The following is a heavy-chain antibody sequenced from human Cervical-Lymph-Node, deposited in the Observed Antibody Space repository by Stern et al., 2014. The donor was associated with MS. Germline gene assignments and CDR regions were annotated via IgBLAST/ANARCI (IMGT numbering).Heavy chain of an antibody. CDR1: GGTISNYI. V-gene: IGHV1-69*01. D-gene: IGHD3-16*02. Sequence: QVQLVQYGAEVKKPGSSVKVSCKASGGTISNYIIGWVRQAPGQGLEWMGGIIPMLGIANYAENFQDRVTITADESTSTAYMDLSSLRSEDTAVYYCARATSDYIWGTYRFLDSWGQGTLVIVSS. CDR3: ARATSDYIWGTYRFLDS. CDR2: IIPMLGIA. J-gene: IGHJ4*02.